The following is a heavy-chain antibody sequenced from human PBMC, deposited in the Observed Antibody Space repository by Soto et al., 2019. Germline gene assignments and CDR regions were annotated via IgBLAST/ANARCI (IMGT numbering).Heavy chain of an antibody. J-gene: IGHJ4*02. D-gene: IGHD3-3*01. CDR3: ARDFAYFDS. CDR1: GGSFKSGSYC. V-gene: IGHV4-61*01. CDR2: VYHTGRT. Sequence: SETLSLTCTVSGGSFKSGSYCFSWIRQPPGKGLEWIGYVYHTGRTSYNPSLKSRVSISMDTSKNQFSLNLDSVTAADTAVYFCARDFAYFDSWGQGTLVTVSS.